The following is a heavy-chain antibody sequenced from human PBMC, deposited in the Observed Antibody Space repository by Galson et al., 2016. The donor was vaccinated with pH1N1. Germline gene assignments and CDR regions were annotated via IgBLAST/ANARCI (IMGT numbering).Heavy chain of an antibody. J-gene: IGHJ3*01. CDR3: VGIKGGTLDL. V-gene: IGHV1-46*01. CDR2: IDPSDGNT. D-gene: IGHD3-16*01. Sequence: SVKVSCKASAYTFTRYYIHWVREAPGQGLQWMGIIDPSDGNTVYAQKFEGRVTMTRDMSTSTVYMALSTLTSGDTAMYYCVGIKGGTLDLWGQGTKVTVSS. CDR1: AYTFTRYY.